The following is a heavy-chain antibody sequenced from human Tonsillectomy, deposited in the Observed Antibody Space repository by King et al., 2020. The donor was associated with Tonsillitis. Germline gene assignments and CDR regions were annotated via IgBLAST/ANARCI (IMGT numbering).Heavy chain of an antibody. D-gene: IGHD2-2*01. CDR1: GGTFSSYA. CDR3: ARDCGGRSTESTNYYDDGMDV. J-gene: IGHJ6*02. CDR2: IIPILGIA. V-gene: IGHV1-69*09. Sequence: QLVQSGAEVKKPGSSVKVSCKASGGTFSSYAISWVRQAPGQGLEWMGRIIPILGIANYAQKFQGRVTITADKSTSTTYMELSSLRSEDTAVYYCARDCGGRSTESTNYYDDGMDVWGQGTTVTVSS.